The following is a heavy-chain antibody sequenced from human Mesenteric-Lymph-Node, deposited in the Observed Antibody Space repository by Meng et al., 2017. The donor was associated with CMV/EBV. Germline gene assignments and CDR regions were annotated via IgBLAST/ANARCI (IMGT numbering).Heavy chain of an antibody. D-gene: IGHD1-7*01. Sequence: GESLKISCAASGFTFSSYWMSWVRQAPGKGLEWVAFIRSKIYGGTAEYAASVKGRFTISRDDSKSIAYLQMHSLRTDDTAVYFCARDKLTGTAITPWGSWGQGTLVTVSS. CDR2: IRSKIYGGTA. CDR3: ARDKLTGTAITPWGS. V-gene: IGHV3-49*04. J-gene: IGHJ5*02. CDR1: GFTFSSYW.